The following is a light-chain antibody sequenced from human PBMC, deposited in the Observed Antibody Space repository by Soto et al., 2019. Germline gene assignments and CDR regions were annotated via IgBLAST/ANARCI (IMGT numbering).Light chain of an antibody. CDR1: RSDVGAYNY. Sequence: QSALTQPASVSGSPGQLIAISCTGTRSDVGAYNYVSWYQQHPGKAPKLMISEVTNRPSGVSDRFSGSKSGNTASLTISGLQAEDEADYYCSSFTSRFTFVFGTGTKVTVL. CDR2: EVT. V-gene: IGLV2-14*01. CDR3: SSFTSRFTFV. J-gene: IGLJ1*01.